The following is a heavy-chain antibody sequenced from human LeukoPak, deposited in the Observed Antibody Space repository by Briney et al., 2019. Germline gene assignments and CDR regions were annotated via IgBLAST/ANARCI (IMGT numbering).Heavy chain of an antibody. Sequence: SETLSLTCTVSGGSISSSSYYWGWIRQPPGKGLEWIGSIYYSGSTYYNPSLKSRVTISVDTSEDQFSLKLSSVTAADTAVYYCARLTEQWLTFDYWGQGTLVTVSS. V-gene: IGHV4-39*01. CDR1: GGSISSSSYY. CDR2: IYYSGST. J-gene: IGHJ4*02. D-gene: IGHD6-19*01. CDR3: ARLTEQWLTFDY.